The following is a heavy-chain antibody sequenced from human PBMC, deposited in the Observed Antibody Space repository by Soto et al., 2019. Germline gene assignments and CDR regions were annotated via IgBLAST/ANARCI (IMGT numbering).Heavy chain of an antibody. D-gene: IGHD2-2*02. CDR3: ATRRGYCSSTSCYSLLGPETDFDY. CDR1: GFTFSSYG. V-gene: IGHV3-30*03. Sequence: GGSLRLSCAASGFTFSSYGMHWVRQAPGKGLEWVAVISYDGSNKYYADSVKGRFTISRDNSKNTLYLQMNSLRAEDTAVYYCATRRGYCSSTSCYSLLGPETDFDYWGQGTLVTVSS. CDR2: ISYDGSNK. J-gene: IGHJ4*02.